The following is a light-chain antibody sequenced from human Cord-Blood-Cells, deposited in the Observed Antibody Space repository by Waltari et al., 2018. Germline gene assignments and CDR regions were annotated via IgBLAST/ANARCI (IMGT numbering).Light chain of an antibody. Sequence: DIVMTQTPLSLSVTPGQPASISCKSSQSLLHSDGKTYLYWYLQKPGQSPQLLIYEVSSRLSGVPDRVRGSGSGTDFTPQISRVEAEDVGVYYCKQRIHVPIPFGHGTRLEIK. J-gene: IGKJ5*01. CDR2: EVS. CDR1: QSLLHSDGKTY. CDR3: KQRIHVPIP. V-gene: IGKV2-29*02.